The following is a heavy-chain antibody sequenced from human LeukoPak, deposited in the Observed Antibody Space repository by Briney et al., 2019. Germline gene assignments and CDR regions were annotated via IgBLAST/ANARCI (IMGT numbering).Heavy chain of an antibody. V-gene: IGHV4-34*01. D-gene: IGHD3-22*01. CDR2: INHSGST. CDR1: GGSFSGYY. CDR3: ARAPRMGYYYDSSGYYWDY. Sequence: SETLSLTCAVYGGSFSGYYWSRIRQPPGKGLEWIGEINHSGSTNYNPSLKSRVTISVDTSKNQFSLKLSSVTAADTAVYYCARAPRMGYYYDSSGYYWDYWGQGTLVTVSS. J-gene: IGHJ4*02.